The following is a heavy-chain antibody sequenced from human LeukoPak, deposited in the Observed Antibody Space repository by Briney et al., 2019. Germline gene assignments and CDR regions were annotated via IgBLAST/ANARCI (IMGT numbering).Heavy chain of an antibody. Sequence: PGGSLRLSCAASGFTFSSYGIHWVRQAPGKGLEWVAVISYDGSNIYYTDSVKGRFTISRDNSKNTLYLQMNSLRAEDTAVYYCAKADSSGYFDYWGQGTLVTVSS. J-gene: IGHJ4*02. CDR3: AKADSSGYFDY. V-gene: IGHV3-30*18. D-gene: IGHD6-6*01. CDR1: GFTFSSYG. CDR2: ISYDGSNI.